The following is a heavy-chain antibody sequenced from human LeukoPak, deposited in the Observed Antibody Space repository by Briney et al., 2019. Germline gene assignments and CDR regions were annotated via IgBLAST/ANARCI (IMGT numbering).Heavy chain of an antibody. Sequence: SETLSLTCTVSGGSISSYYWSWIRQPPGKGLEWIGYIYYSGSTNYNPSLKSRVTISVDTSKNQFPLKLSSVTAADTAVYYCARDRTTGALDYWGQGTLVTVSS. CDR2: IYYSGST. V-gene: IGHV4-59*01. D-gene: IGHD1-1*01. CDR1: GGSISSYY. J-gene: IGHJ4*02. CDR3: ARDRTTGALDY.